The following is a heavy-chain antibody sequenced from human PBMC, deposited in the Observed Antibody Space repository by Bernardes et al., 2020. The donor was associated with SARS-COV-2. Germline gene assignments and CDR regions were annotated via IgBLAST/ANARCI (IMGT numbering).Heavy chain of an antibody. J-gene: IGHJ6*02. V-gene: IGHV3-23*01. D-gene: IGHD5-18*01. CDR2: ISGSGGST. Sequence: VGSLRLSCAASGFIFSRNAMTWVRQAPGKGLEWVSGISGSGGSTYYADSVKGRFTISRDNSNSTLYLEMNSLKADDTAIYFCAKCIQGSYAMDVWGQGTTVTVSS. CDR1: GFIFSRNA. CDR3: AKCIQGSYAMDV.